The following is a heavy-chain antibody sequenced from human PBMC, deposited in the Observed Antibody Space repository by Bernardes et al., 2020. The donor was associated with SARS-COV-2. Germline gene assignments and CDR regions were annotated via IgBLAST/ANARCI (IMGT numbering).Heavy chain of an antibody. CDR3: ARDRRLRYFDWALQTYYYYGMDV. CDR2: INPNSGGT. Sequence: ASVKVSCKASGYTFTGYYMHWVRQAPGQGLEWMGWINPNSGGTNYAQKFQGWVTMTRDTSISTAYMELSRLRSDDTAVYYCARDRRLRYFDWALQTYYYYGMDVWGQGTTVTVSS. J-gene: IGHJ6*02. CDR1: GYTFTGYY. D-gene: IGHD3-9*01. V-gene: IGHV1-2*04.